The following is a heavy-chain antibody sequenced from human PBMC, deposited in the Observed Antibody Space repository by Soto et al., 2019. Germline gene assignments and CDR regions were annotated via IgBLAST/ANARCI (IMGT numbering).Heavy chain of an antibody. CDR3: ASLRRDSGSCYSFGF. CDR2: IIPIFGTA. Sequence: QVQLVQSGAEVKKPGSSVKVSCKASGGTFSSYAISWVRQAPGQGLEWMGGIIPIFGTANYAPKFQGRVTITADESTNTASMELSSLTSEATAVYYCASLRRDSGSCYSFGFWGQGNLVTVSS. D-gene: IGHD3-10*01. CDR1: GGTFSSYA. V-gene: IGHV1-69*01. J-gene: IGHJ4*02.